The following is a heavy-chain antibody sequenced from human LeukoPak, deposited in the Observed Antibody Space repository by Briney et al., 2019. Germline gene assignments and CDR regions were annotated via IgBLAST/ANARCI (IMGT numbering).Heavy chain of an antibody. Sequence: GGSLRLSCAASGFTFSSYAMSWVRQAPGKGLEWVSAISGSGGKTYYADSVKGRFTISRDNSKNTLYLQMNSLRVEDTAVYYCAKGRKWELPFDYWGQGTLVTVSS. V-gene: IGHV3-23*01. CDR1: GFTFSSYA. D-gene: IGHD1-26*01. CDR3: AKGRKWELPFDY. CDR2: ISGSGGKT. J-gene: IGHJ4*02.